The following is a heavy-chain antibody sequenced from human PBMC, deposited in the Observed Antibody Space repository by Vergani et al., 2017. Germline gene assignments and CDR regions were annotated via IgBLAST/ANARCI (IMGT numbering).Heavy chain of an antibody. CDR2: IYTSGST. CDR3: AREGSNYFDY. Sequence: QVQLQESGPGLVKPSQTLSLTCTVSGGSISSGSYYWSWIRQPAGKGLEWIGRIYTSGSTNYNPSLKSRVTMSVDTSKNQFSLKLSSVTAADTAVYYCAREGSNYFDYWGQGTLVTVSS. J-gene: IGHJ4*02. CDR1: GGSISSGSYY. V-gene: IGHV4-61*02.